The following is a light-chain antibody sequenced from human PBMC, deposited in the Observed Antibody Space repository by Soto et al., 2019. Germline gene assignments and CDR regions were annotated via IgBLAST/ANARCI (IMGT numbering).Light chain of an antibody. CDR2: AAP. V-gene: IGKV1-39*01. Sequence: DIQMTQSPSSLSASVGDRVTITCRASQSISSYLNWYQQKPGKAPKLLIYAAPSLQSGVPSRFSGSGSGTDFTLTISSLQPEDFATYYCQSGITFGPGTKVDIK. CDR1: QSISSY. J-gene: IGKJ3*01. CDR3: QSGIT.